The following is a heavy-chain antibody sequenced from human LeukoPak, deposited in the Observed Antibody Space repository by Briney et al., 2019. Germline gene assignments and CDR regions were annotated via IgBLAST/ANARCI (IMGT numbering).Heavy chain of an antibody. CDR1: GGSISSGSYS. CDR3: ARTNIGPAGSWFDP. CDR2: IYTSGST. V-gene: IGHV4-61*02. Sequence: PSQTLSLTCTVSGGSISSGSYSWSWIRQPAGKGLEWIGRIYTSGSTNYNPSLKSRVTISVDTSKNQFSPKLSSVTAADTAVYYCARTNIGPAGSWFDPWGQGTLVTVSS. J-gene: IGHJ5*02. D-gene: IGHD6-13*01.